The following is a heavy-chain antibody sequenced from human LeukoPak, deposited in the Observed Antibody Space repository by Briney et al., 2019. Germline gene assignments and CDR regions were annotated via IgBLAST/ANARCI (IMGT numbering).Heavy chain of an antibody. CDR3: ARGLWSSGWYRLGTFDI. Sequence: SETLSLTCAVYGGSFSGYYWSWIRQPPGKGLEWIGEINHSGSTNYNPSLKSRVTISVDTSKNQFSLKLSSVTAADTAVYYCARGLWSSGWYRLGTFDIWGQGTMVTVS. D-gene: IGHD6-19*01. V-gene: IGHV4-34*01. CDR2: INHSGST. J-gene: IGHJ3*02. CDR1: GGSFSGYY.